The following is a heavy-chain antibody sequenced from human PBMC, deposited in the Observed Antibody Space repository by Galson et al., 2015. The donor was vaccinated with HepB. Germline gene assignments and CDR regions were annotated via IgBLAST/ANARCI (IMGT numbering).Heavy chain of an antibody. J-gene: IGHJ6*02. CDR3: ARDRYICSGGSCYSGNGMDV. D-gene: IGHD2-15*01. Sequence: SLRLSCAASGFTFSSYGMHWVRQAPGKGLEWVAVIWYDGSNKYYADSVKGRFTISRDNSKNTLYLQMNSLRAEDAAVYYCARDRYICSGGSCYSGNGMDVWGQGTTVTVPS. CDR2: IWYDGSNK. V-gene: IGHV3-33*01. CDR1: GFTFSSYG.